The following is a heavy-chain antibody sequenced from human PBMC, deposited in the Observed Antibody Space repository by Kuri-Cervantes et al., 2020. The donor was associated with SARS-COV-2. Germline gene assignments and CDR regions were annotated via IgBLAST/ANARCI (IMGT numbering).Heavy chain of an antibody. CDR1: GFTFSSYW. Sequence: GESLKISCAASGFTFSSYWMHWVRQAPGKGLVWVSRINSDGSTTSYADSVKGRFTIFRDNAKNTLYLQMNSLRAEDTAVYYCARISIWVVAATLFLAYYYYYGMDVWGQGTTVTVSS. CDR2: INSDGSTT. V-gene: IGHV3-74*01. D-gene: IGHD2-15*01. CDR3: ARISIWVVAATLFLAYYYYYGMDV. J-gene: IGHJ6*02.